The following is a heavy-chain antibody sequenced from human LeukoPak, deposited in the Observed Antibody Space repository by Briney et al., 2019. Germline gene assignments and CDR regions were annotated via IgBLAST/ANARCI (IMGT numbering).Heavy chain of an antibody. CDR3: ARDPRPIAYYYGSGSYSGFDY. CDR2: MSYSGTT. D-gene: IGHD3-10*01. Sequence: SETLSLTCTVSGGSISSSGYYWGWIRQPPGRGLEWIGSMSYSGTTYYNPSLKSRVAMSVDTSKNQFSLRLSSVTAADTAVYYCARDPRPIAYYYGSGSYSGFDYWGQGTLVTVSS. V-gene: IGHV4-39*07. CDR1: GGSISSSGYY. J-gene: IGHJ4*02.